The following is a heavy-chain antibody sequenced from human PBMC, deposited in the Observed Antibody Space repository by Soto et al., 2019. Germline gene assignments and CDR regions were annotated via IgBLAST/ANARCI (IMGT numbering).Heavy chain of an antibody. J-gene: IGHJ4*02. D-gene: IGHD5-12*01. CDR1: GFTFSSYW. CDR3: ARVIGIIVATITVFDY. V-gene: IGHV3-7*01. CDR2: IKQDGSEK. Sequence: EVQLVESGGGLVQPGGSLRLSCAASGFTFSSYWMSWVRQAPGKGLEWVANIKQDGSEKYYVDSVKGRFTISRDNAKNSLYLQMNTLRAEETAVDYCARVIGIIVATITVFDYWGQGTLVTVSS.